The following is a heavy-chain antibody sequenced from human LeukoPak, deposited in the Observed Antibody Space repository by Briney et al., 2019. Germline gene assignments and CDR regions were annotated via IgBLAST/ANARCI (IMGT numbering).Heavy chain of an antibody. V-gene: IGHV3-30-3*01. Sequence: GGSLRLSCAASGFTFSSYVMHWVRQAPGKGLEWVAVISYDGSNKYYADSVKGRFTISRDNSKNTLYLQMNSLRAEDTAVYYCANSGYGRVNYFDLWGRGTLVTVST. D-gene: IGHD5-12*01. CDR2: ISYDGSNK. CDR3: ANSGYGRVNYFDL. CDR1: GFTFSSYV. J-gene: IGHJ2*01.